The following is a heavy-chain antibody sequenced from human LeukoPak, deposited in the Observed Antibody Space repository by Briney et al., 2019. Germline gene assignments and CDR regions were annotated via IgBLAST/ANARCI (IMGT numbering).Heavy chain of an antibody. D-gene: IGHD3-10*01. CDR3: ARGPGFGEFVWFDP. Sequence: SETLSLTCAVYGGSFSGYYWSWIRQPPGKGLEWIGEINHSGSTNYNPSLMSRVTISVDTSKNQFSLKLSSVTAADTAVYYCARGPGFGEFVWFDPWGQGTLVTVSS. J-gene: IGHJ5*02. V-gene: IGHV4-34*01. CDR1: GGSFSGYY. CDR2: INHSGST.